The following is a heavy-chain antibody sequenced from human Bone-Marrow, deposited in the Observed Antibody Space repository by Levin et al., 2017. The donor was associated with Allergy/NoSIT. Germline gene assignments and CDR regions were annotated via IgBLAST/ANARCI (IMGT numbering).Heavy chain of an antibody. Sequence: GGSLRLSCKGSGYSFAEYWIAWVRQMPGKGLEWMGIIYPGDSDTRYRPSFQGQVTFSADKSMNIAHLQWNSLKASDSAIYYCARFKHARAWGSAYDLWGQGTMVTVSS. V-gene: IGHV5-51*01. D-gene: IGHD7-27*01. CDR2: IYPGDSDT. CDR1: GYSFAEYW. J-gene: IGHJ3*01. CDR3: ARFKHARAWGSAYDL.